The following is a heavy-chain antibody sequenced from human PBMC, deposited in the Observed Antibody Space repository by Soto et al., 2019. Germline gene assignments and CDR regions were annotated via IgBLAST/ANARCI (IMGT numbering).Heavy chain of an antibody. V-gene: IGHV3-66*01. CDR2: IYSGGST. CDR3: ARDFNYYDSSGYLKPIDY. J-gene: IGHJ4*02. D-gene: IGHD3-22*01. CDR1: GFTVSSNY. Sequence: PGGSLRLSCVASGFTVSSNYMSWVRQAPGKGLEWVSVIYSGGSTYYADSVKGRFTISRDNSKNTLYLQMNSLRAEDTAVYYCARDFNYYDSSGYLKPIDYWGRGT.